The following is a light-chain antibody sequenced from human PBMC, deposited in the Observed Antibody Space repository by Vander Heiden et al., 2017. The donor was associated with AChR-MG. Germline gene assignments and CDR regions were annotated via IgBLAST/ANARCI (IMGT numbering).Light chain of an antibody. Sequence: AINMTQSPSSFSASTGDRVTITCRASQDIAGYLGWYHQKPGKAPKLLIYAASTLQSGVPSRFSGSVSGTEFNLTISCLQSEDFATYYCQQYYDYPRTFGRGTKVEIK. CDR1: QDIAGY. V-gene: IGKV1-8*01. J-gene: IGKJ1*01. CDR3: QQYYDYPRT. CDR2: AAS.